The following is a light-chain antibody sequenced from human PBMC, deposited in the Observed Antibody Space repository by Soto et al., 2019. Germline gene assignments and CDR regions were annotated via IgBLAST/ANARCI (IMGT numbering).Light chain of an antibody. CDR1: TGAVTSDYY. CDR3: VLLCSGEWV. Sequence: QAVVTQEPSLTVSPGGTDTLTYALTTGAVTSDYYPNWFQRKPGQALRTLIYRTNNKHSWTPARFSGSLLGGKAALTLSGVQPEDEADYYCVLLCSGEWVFGGGTKLTVL. CDR2: RTN. V-gene: IGLV7-43*01. J-gene: IGLJ3*02.